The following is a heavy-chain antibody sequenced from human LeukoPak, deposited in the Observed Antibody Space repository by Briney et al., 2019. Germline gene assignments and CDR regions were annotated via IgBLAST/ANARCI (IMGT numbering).Heavy chain of an antibody. D-gene: IGHD3-22*01. CDR1: GGSFSGYY. CDR2: INHSGST. Sequence: SETLSLTCAVYGGSFSGYYWSWIRQPPGRGLEWIGEINHSGSTNYNPSLKSRVTISVDKSKDQFSLKLTSVTAADTAVYYCARRADSGYYYKYYFDYWGQGTLVTVSS. V-gene: IGHV4-34*01. J-gene: IGHJ4*02. CDR3: ARRADSGYYYKYYFDY.